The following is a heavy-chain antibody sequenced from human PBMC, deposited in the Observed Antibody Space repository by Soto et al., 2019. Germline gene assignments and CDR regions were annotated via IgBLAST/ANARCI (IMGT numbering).Heavy chain of an antibody. J-gene: IGHJ4*02. CDR1: GFTFSSYA. D-gene: IGHD5-12*01. CDR3: ARDRGSSGYDREVFDF. V-gene: IGHV3-23*01. Sequence: EVQLLQSGGGLVQPGGSLRLSCVASGFTFSSYAMNWVRQAPGKGPEWVSSISATGGSAYYADSVKGRFTISRDNSKNTLYLQMDSLRADDTAVYYCARDRGSSGYDREVFDFWRQGTLVTVSS. CDR2: ISATGGSA.